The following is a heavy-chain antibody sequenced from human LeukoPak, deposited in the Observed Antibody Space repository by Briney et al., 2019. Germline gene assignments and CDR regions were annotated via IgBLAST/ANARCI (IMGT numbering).Heavy chain of an antibody. D-gene: IGHD6-19*01. CDR3: ARLFPGGQWLDRGTGH. V-gene: IGHV5-51*01. Sequence: GESLKISCKASGYTFTRSWIGWVRQMPGKGLESMGIIYPGDSDTRYSPSFQGQVTISADKSINTAYLQWTSLKASDTAMYYCARLFPGGQWLDRGTGHWGQGTLVTVSS. CDR1: GYTFTRSW. CDR2: IYPGDSDT. J-gene: IGHJ4*02.